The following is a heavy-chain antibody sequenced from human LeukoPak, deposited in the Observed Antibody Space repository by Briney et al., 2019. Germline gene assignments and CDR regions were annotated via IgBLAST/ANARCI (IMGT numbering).Heavy chain of an antibody. J-gene: IGHJ3*02. CDR1: GFTFSSYS. Sequence: PGGSLRLSCAASGFTFSSYSMNWVRQAPGKGLEWVSSISSSSSYIYYADSVKGRFTISRDNAKNSLYLQTNSLRAEDTAVYYCAKDAWGSYYYDSSGYSNDAFDIWGQGTMVTVSS. CDR3: AKDAWGSYYYDSSGYSNDAFDI. D-gene: IGHD3-22*01. CDR2: ISSSSSYI. V-gene: IGHV3-21*01.